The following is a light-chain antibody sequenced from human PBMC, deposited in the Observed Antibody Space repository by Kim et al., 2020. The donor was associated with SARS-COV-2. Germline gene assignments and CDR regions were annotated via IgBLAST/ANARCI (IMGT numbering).Light chain of an antibody. CDR1: QSTSRY. CDR2: AAS. J-gene: IGKJ2*01. Sequence: FGSVGDRVTITCRASQSTSRYLNWYQQKPGKAPNLLIYAASSLQSGVPSRFSGSGSGTDFTLTISNLQPDDFATYYCQQSYSTPYTFGQGTKLEIK. V-gene: IGKV1-39*01. CDR3: QQSYSTPYT.